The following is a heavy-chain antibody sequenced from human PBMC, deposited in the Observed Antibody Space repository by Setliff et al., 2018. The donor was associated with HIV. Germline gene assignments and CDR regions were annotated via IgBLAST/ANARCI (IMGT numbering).Heavy chain of an antibody. J-gene: IGHJ4*02. V-gene: IGHV3-15*01. CDR3: TTGGGGAN. CDR1: GFSVSDDW. Sequence: GGSLRLSCAASGFSVSDDWMSWVRQTPGKRLEWVGRIKSIISGGTTDYAAPVKDRFTISRDDSKNMVYLQMNSLKTEDTAVYYCTTGGGGANWGQGTLVTGSS. CDR2: IKSIISGGTT. D-gene: IGHD3-16*01.